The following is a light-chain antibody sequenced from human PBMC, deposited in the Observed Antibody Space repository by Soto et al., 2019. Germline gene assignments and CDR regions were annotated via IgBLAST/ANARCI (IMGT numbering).Light chain of an antibody. CDR3: LLSYSGGNWV. Sequence: QAVVTQEPSLTVSPGGTVTLTCGSNTGAVTSGHYPHWLQQRPGQAPRTLIYDTSNKQSWTPARFSGSLLGGKAALTLSGAQPGDEADYYCLLSYSGGNWVFGGGTQLTVL. CDR1: TGAVTSGHY. CDR2: DTS. J-gene: IGLJ3*02. V-gene: IGLV7-46*01.